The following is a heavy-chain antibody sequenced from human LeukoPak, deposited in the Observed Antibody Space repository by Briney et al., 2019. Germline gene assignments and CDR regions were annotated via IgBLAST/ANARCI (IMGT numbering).Heavy chain of an antibody. D-gene: IGHD1-1*01. CDR1: GYTFTGYY. Sequence: GASVKVSCKASGYTFTGYYMHWVRQAPGQGLEWMGWINPNSGGTNYAQKFQGRVTMTRDTSISTAYMELSRLRSDDTAVYYYARDDDDPYYGMDVWGQGTTVTVSS. CDR2: INPNSGGT. V-gene: IGHV1-2*02. CDR3: ARDDDDPYYGMDV. J-gene: IGHJ6*02.